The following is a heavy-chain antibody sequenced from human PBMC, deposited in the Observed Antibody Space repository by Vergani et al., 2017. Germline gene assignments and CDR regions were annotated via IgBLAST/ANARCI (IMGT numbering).Heavy chain of an antibody. CDR3: AIDGDDFWSGPWFDP. Sequence: QVQLVESGGGVVQPGRSLRLSCAASGFTFSSYAMHWVRQAPGKGLEWVAVISYDGSNKYYADSVKGRFTISRDNSKNSLYLQMNSLRAEDTAVYYCAIDGDDFWSGPWFDPWGQGTLVTVSS. CDR2: ISYDGSNK. J-gene: IGHJ5*02. V-gene: IGHV3-30-3*01. CDR1: GFTFSSYA. D-gene: IGHD3-3*01.